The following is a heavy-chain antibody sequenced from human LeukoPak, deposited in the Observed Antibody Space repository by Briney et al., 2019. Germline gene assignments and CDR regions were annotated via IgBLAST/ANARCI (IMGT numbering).Heavy chain of an antibody. J-gene: IGHJ3*02. CDR2: IYLDGDK. Sequence: AAGPTLLHPAPTLTLTFSFSGFGPRTPGVGVGWIRQPPGKALEWLTLIYLDGDKLYIPSLRSRHPITKDTSKNQVVLTMTTMDPVDTATYFCAHLDYADYPTDDAFDIWGQGTMVTVSS. V-gene: IGHV2-5*02. CDR1: GFGPRTPGVG. D-gene: IGHD4-17*01. CDR3: AHLDYADYPTDDAFDI.